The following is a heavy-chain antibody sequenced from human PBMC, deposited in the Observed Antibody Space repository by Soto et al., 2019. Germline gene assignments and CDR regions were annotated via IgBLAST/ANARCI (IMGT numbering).Heavy chain of an antibody. D-gene: IGHD5-18*01. CDR1: GYTFISYC. V-gene: IGHV1-46*01. J-gene: IGHJ4*02. Sequence: QVQLVQSGAEVKKPGASVKVSCRASGYTFISYCIHWVRQAPGQGLEWMGLINPSDAYTDYAQKFQGRVTLTRDTSTSIVYMELSCLRSEDTAIHYCARDHVDTPMTNFDYWGQGTLVTVSS. CDR3: ARDHVDTPMTNFDY. CDR2: INPSDAYT.